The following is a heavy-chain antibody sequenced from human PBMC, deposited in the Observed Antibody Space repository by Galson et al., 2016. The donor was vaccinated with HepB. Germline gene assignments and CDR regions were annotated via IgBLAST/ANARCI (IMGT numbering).Heavy chain of an antibody. CDR1: GFTFSSYW. CDR2: IFNDGSRT. D-gene: IGHD3-10*01. Sequence: SLRLSCAASGFTFSSYWMHWVRQTPGKGLVWVSRIFNDGSRTTYADSVKGRFTISRDNAKNTLDLQMNSLRGEDTAVYYCARGQTAWFGELFDYWGQGTLVTVSS. J-gene: IGHJ4*02. CDR3: ARGQTAWFGELFDY. V-gene: IGHV3-74*03.